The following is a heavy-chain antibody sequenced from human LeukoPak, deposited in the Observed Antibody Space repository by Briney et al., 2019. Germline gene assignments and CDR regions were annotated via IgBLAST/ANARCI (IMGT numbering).Heavy chain of an antibody. V-gene: IGHV4-34*01. CDR2: INHSGST. J-gene: IGHJ4*02. D-gene: IGHD6-19*01. CDR3: ARQYWGSGWFDY. Sequence: PSETLSLTCAVYGGSFSGYYWSWIRQPPGKGLEWIGEINHSGSTNYNPSLKSRVTISVDTSKNQFSLKLSSVTAADTAVYYCARQYWGSGWFDYWGQGTLVTVSS. CDR1: GGSFSGYY.